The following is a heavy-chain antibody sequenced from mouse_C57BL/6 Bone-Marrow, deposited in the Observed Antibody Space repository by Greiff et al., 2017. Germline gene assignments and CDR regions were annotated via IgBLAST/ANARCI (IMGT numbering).Heavy chain of an antibody. V-gene: IGHV5-4*01. D-gene: IGHD1-1*01. J-gene: IGHJ1*03. CDR2: ISDGGSYT. Sequence: EVQLQESGGGLVKPGGSLKLSCAASGFTFSSYAMSWVRQTPEKRLEWVATISDGGSYTYYPDNVKGRFTISRDNAKNNLYLQMSHLKSEDTAMYYCARITTDCWYFDVWGTGTTVTVSS. CDR3: ARITTDCWYFDV. CDR1: GFTFSSYA.